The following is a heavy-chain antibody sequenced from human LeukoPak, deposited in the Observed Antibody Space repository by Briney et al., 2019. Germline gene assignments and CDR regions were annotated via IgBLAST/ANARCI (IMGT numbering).Heavy chain of an antibody. CDR1: GFTVSSNY. CDR2: ISGGGTST. J-gene: IGHJ4*02. CDR3: ARGAGSVNFDY. D-gene: IGHD3-10*01. Sequence: PGGSLRLSCAASGFTVSSNYMSWVRQAPGKGLEWVSAISGGGTSTYYADSVKGRFTISRDNSKNTLYLQMNSLRAEDTAVYYCARGAGSVNFDYWGQGTLVTVSS. V-gene: IGHV3-23*01.